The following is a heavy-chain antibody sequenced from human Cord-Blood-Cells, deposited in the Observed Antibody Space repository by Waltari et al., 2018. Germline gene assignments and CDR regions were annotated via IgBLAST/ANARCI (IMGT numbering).Heavy chain of an antibody. CDR3: ARDRGYSSSSAFFDY. CDR1: ISSGGYY. CDR2: IYYSGST. Sequence: ISSGGYYWSWIRQHPGKGLEWIGYIYYSGSTYYNPSLKSRVTISVDTSKNQFSLKLSSVTAADTAVYYCARDRGYSSSSAFFDYWGQGTLVTVSS. V-gene: IGHV4-31*02. J-gene: IGHJ4*02. D-gene: IGHD6-6*01.